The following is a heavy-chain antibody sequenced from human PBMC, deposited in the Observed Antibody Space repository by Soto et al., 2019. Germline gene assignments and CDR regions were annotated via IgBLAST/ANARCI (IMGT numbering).Heavy chain of an antibody. CDR1: GFTFSSYS. Sequence: GGSLRLSCAAFGFTFSSYSMNWVRQAPGKGLEWVSYISSSSSTIYYADSVKGRFTISRDNAKNSLYLQMNSLRAEDTAVYYCTTDSRDIVLVPAAIQVDYWGQGTLVTVSS. D-gene: IGHD2-2*01. CDR3: TTDSRDIVLVPAAIQVDY. CDR2: ISSSSSTI. J-gene: IGHJ4*02. V-gene: IGHV3-48*01.